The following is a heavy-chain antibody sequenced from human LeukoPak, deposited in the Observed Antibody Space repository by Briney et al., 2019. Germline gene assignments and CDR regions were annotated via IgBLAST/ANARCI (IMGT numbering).Heavy chain of an antibody. D-gene: IGHD3-22*01. V-gene: IGHV3-48*04. CDR2: ISSSGSTI. Sequence: GGSLRLSCAASGFTFSSYSMNWVRQAPGKGLEWVSYISSSGSTIYYADSVKGRFTISRDNAKNSLYLQMNSLRAEDTAVYYCARDPTDYYDSSGPSIYYYGMDVWGQGTTVTVSS. J-gene: IGHJ6*02. CDR3: ARDPTDYYDSSGPSIYYYGMDV. CDR1: GFTFSSYS.